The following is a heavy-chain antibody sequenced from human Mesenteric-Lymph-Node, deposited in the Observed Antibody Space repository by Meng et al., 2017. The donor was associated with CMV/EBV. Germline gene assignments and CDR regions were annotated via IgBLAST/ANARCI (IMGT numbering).Heavy chain of an antibody. Sequence: SETLSLTCTVSGGSISSSSYYWGWLRQPPGKGLEWIGSIYYSGSTYYNPSLNSRVTISVDTSRNQFSLMLSSVTAADTVVYYCARDLVLVDDFWSGYPRVYYYYGMDVWGQGTTVTVSS. J-gene: IGHJ6*02. CDR2: IYYSGST. D-gene: IGHD3-3*01. V-gene: IGHV4-39*07. CDR1: GGSISSSSYY. CDR3: ARDLVLVDDFWSGYPRVYYYYGMDV.